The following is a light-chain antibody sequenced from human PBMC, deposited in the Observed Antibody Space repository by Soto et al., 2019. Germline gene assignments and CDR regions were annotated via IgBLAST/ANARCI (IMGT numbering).Light chain of an antibody. CDR1: QTMNNY. Sequence: DIKMTQSPSSLSASVGDRVTITCRASQTMNNYLNWYQRKPGKAPKLLIYTTSTLQSGVPSRFSGSGSGTDFTLTISSLQPEDCAIYYCQQHYNTPLTFGGGTKVEIK. CDR3: QQHYNTPLT. J-gene: IGKJ4*01. V-gene: IGKV1-39*01. CDR2: TTS.